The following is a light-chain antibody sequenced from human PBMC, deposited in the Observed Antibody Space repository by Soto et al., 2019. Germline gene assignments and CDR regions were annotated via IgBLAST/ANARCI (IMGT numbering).Light chain of an antibody. J-gene: IGKJ4*01. V-gene: IGKV3-15*01. CDR3: QQYKNWPPLT. Sequence: EIVMTQSPATLSVSPGETATLSCRASQSVSYNLAWYQQKSGQGPRLVIYGAFSRATGIPARFSGSGSGTEFTLTISSLQSEDFAVYYCQQYKNWPPLTFGGGTKVEIK. CDR2: GAF. CDR1: QSVSYN.